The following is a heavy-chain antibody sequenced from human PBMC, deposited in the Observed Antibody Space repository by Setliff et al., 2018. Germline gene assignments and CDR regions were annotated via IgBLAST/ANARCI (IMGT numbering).Heavy chain of an antibody. CDR2: IYYSGTT. J-gene: IGHJ4*02. CDR3: ARGGTFRYFDY. CDR1: GGSIGPHY. V-gene: IGHV4-59*11. D-gene: IGHD5-12*01. Sequence: SETLSLTCTVSGGSIGPHYWSWIRQAPGKGLEWIGYIYYSGTTNYNPSLKSRVTISVDTSKNQFSLRLISVTAADTAVYYCARGGTFRYFDYWGQGTPVTVSS.